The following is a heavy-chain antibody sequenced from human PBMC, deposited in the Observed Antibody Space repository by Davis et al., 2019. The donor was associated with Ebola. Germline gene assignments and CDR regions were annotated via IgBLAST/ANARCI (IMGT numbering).Heavy chain of an antibody. CDR2: IWYDGSNK. CDR3: ARDLTRDSSPYI. V-gene: IGHV3-30*04. D-gene: IGHD3-22*01. J-gene: IGHJ3*02. CDR1: GFTFSRYA. Sequence: GGSLRLSCATSGFTFSRYAMSWVRQAPGKGLEWVAVIWYDGSNKYYADSVKGRFTISRDNSKNTLYLQMNSLRAEDTAVYYCARDLTRDSSPYIWGQGTMVTVSS.